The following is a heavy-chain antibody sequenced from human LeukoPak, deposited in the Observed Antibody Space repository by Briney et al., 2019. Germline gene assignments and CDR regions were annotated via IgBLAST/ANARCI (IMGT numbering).Heavy chain of an antibody. CDR2: IYTSGST. CDR1: GGSISSGSYY. D-gene: IGHD5-18*01. J-gene: IGHJ3*02. V-gene: IGHV4-61*02. CDR3: ARGYSYGRVDAFDI. Sequence: PSETLSLTCTVSGGSISSGSYYWSWIRQPAGKGLEWIGRIYTSGSTNYNPSLKSRVTISVDTSKNQFSLKLSSVTAADTAVYYCARGYSYGRVDAFDIWGQGTMVTVSS.